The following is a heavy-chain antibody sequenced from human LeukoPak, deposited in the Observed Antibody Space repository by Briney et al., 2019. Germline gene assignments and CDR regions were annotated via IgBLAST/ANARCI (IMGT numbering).Heavy chain of an antibody. Sequence: PSETLSLTCTVSGYSISSGYYWGWIRQPPGKGLEWIGSIYHSGSTYYNPSLKSRVTISVVTSKNQFSLKLSSVTAADTAVYDCARIVVPAAILNWFDPWGQGTLVTVSS. J-gene: IGHJ5*02. CDR1: GYSISSGYY. V-gene: IGHV4-38-2*02. CDR2: IYHSGST. D-gene: IGHD2-2*02. CDR3: ARIVVPAAILNWFDP.